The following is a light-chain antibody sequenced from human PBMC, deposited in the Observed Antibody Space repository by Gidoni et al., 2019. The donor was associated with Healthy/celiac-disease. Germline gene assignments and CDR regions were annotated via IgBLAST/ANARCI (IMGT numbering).Light chain of an antibody. CDR3: SSYTSSSTLYV. V-gene: IGLV2-14*01. J-gene: IGLJ1*01. CDR2: DVS. Sequence: QSPLPQPASVSGSPGQSITISCTGTSSDVGGYNYVSWYQQHPGKDTKLMIYDVSNRPSVVSNRFSGSKSGNTASLTISGLQAEDEADYYCSSYTSSSTLYVFGTGTKVTVL. CDR1: SSDVGGYNY.